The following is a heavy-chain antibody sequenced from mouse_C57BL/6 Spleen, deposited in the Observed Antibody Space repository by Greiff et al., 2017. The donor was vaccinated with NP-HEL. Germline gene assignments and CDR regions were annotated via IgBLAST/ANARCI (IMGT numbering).Heavy chain of an antibody. CDR3: ARRSYGSSFFDY. V-gene: IGHV1-81*01. CDR1: GYTFTSYG. Sequence: QVQLQQSGAELARPGASVKLSCKASGYTFTSYGISWVKQRTGQGLEWIGEIYPRSGNTYYNEKLKGKATLTADKSSSTAYMELRSLTSEDSAVYFCARRSYGSSFFDYWGQGTTLTVSS. CDR2: IYPRSGNT. J-gene: IGHJ2*01. D-gene: IGHD1-1*01.